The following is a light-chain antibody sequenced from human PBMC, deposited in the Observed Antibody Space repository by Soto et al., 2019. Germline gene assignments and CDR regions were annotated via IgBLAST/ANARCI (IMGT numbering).Light chain of an antibody. CDR2: GNT. J-gene: IGLJ2*01. Sequence: QSVLTQPPSVSGAPGQRVTISCTASSSNIGAGYDVHWYQQLPGRAPKLLIYGNTNRPSGVPDRFSGSKSGTSASLAITGLQAEDEADYYCLSFDSSLSVVFGGGTKVTVL. V-gene: IGLV1-40*01. CDR1: SSNIGAGYD. CDR3: LSFDSSLSVV.